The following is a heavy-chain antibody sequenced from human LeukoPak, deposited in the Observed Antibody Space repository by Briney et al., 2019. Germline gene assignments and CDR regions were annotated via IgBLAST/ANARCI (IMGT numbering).Heavy chain of an antibody. D-gene: IGHD5-12*01. CDR1: GFTFSSYS. CDR2: ISSSSSYI. J-gene: IGHJ4*02. Sequence: NPGGSLRLSCAASGFTFSSYSMNWVRQAPGKGLEWVSSISSSSSYIYYADSVKGRFTISRDNAKNSLYLQMNSLRAEDTAVYYCARGGYTYGAYFDYWGQGTLVTVSS. CDR3: ARGGYTYGAYFDY. V-gene: IGHV3-21*01.